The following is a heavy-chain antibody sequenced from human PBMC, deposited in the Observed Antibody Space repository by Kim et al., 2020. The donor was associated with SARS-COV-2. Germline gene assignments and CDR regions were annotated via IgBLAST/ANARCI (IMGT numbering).Heavy chain of an antibody. Sequence: SETLFLTCTVSGGSISSGGYYWSWIRQHPGKGLEWIGYIYYSGSTYYNPSLKSRVTISVDTSKNQFSLKLSSVTAADTAVYYCARGPLRITMIVVVTHWYFDLWGRGTLVTVSS. D-gene: IGHD3-22*01. CDR1: GGSISSGGYY. V-gene: IGHV4-31*03. CDR2: IYYSGST. CDR3: ARGPLRITMIVVVTHWYFDL. J-gene: IGHJ2*01.